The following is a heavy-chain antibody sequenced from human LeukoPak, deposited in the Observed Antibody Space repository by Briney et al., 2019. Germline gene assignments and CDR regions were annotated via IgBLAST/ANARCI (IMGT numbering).Heavy chain of an antibody. J-gene: IGHJ6*02. CDR3: ARWLRGYGMDV. CDR2: IIPIFGTA. V-gene: IGHV1-69*01. D-gene: IGHD5-12*01. CDR1: VGTFSSYA. Sequence: SVNVSCKASVGTFSSYAISWVRQPPGQGLEWMGGIIPIFGTANYAQKFQGRVTITADESTSTAYMELSSLRSEDTAVYYCARWLRGYGMDVWGQGTTVTVSS.